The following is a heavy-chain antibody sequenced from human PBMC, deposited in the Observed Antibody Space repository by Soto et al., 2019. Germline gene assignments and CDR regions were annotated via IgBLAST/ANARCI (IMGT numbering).Heavy chain of an antibody. D-gene: IGHD1-26*01. CDR1: GYTFTSYA. Sequence: QVQLVQSGAEVKPGASVKVSCKASGYTFTSYAMHWVRQAPGQRLEWMGWINAGNGNTKYSQKFQGRVTITRDTSASTAYMELSSLRSEDTAVYYCARGGSLYWYFDLWGRGTLVTVSS. J-gene: IGHJ2*01. V-gene: IGHV1-3*01. CDR3: ARGGSLYWYFDL. CDR2: INAGNGNT.